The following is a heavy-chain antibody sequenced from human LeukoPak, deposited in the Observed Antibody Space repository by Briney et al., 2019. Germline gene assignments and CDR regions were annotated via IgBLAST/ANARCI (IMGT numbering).Heavy chain of an antibody. CDR1: GYTFTSYA. Sequence: ASVKLCCKASGYTFTSYAMHCMRQAPGQRLEWMGWINTGNGNTKYSQKFQGRVTITRDTSASTAYLELTSLRSEDTAVYYCARFSGAFDIWGQGTMVTVSS. V-gene: IGHV1-3*04. J-gene: IGHJ3*02. CDR3: ARFSGAFDI. CDR2: INTGNGNT. D-gene: IGHD1-26*01.